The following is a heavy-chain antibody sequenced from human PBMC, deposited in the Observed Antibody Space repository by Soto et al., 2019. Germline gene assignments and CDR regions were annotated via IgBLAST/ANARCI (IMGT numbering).Heavy chain of an antibody. CDR3: TTVRVADSALDH. Sequence: PGGSLRLSCAASGFTFSSYSMNWVRQAPGKGLEWVSSISSSSSYIYYADSVKGRFTISRDNSKNTLFLHMSNLRAEDTAMYYCTTVRVADSALDHWGQGTLVTVSS. CDR2: ISSSSSYI. D-gene: IGHD3-10*02. CDR1: GFTFSSYS. J-gene: IGHJ4*02. V-gene: IGHV3-21*01.